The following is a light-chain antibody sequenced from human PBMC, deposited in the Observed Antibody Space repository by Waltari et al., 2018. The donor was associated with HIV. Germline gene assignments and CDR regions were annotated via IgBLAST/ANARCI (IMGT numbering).Light chain of an antibody. V-gene: IGLV1-44*01. CDR1: SSNIGSNT. J-gene: IGLJ2*01. CDR3: AAWDDSLKVV. Sequence: GQRVTISCSGSSSNIGSNTVNWYQHLPGTSPKLLIYSNNQRPSGVPDRFSGSKSGTSASLAISGLQVEDEADYYCAAWDDSLKVVFGGGTKLTVL. CDR2: SNN.